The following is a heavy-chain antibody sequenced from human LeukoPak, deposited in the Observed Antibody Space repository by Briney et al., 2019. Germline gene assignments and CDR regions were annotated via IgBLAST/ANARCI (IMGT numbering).Heavy chain of an antibody. CDR3: ARGGWELSY. J-gene: IGHJ4*02. CDR2: IYSGGIT. D-gene: IGHD1-26*01. CDR1: GFTLSSNY. Sequence: GGSLRLSCAASGFTLSSNYMTWVRQAPGKGLEWVSVIYSGGITYYADSMKGRFTVSRDNSKNTLYLQMNSLRAEDTAVYYCARGGWELSYWGQGTLVTVSS. V-gene: IGHV3-53*01.